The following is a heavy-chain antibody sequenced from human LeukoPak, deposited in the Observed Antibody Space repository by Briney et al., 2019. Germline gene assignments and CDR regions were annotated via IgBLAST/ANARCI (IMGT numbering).Heavy chain of an antibody. J-gene: IGHJ4*02. CDR1: GFTFSKNW. D-gene: IGHD1-1*01. CDR3: ARENWYLDY. V-gene: IGHV3-74*01. Sequence: GGSLRLSCAASGFTFSKNWTHWVRQVPGKGLVWVSRINTDGSSTGYADSVKGRFTISRDNAKNTLYLQMSSLRAEDTAVYYCARENWYLDYWGQGTLVTVSS. CDR2: INTDGSST.